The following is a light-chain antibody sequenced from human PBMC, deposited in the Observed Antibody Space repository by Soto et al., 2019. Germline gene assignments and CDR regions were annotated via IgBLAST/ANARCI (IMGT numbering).Light chain of an antibody. J-gene: IGKJ1*01. Sequence: DIQMTQSPSTLSASVGDRVTITCRASQSISSWLAWYQQKPGKAPKLLIYDASSLESGVPSRFSGSGSGKEFPLTNSSLQPDEFATYYCQQYNSYWTFGQGTKVEIK. V-gene: IGKV1-5*01. CDR2: DAS. CDR1: QSISSW. CDR3: QQYNSYWT.